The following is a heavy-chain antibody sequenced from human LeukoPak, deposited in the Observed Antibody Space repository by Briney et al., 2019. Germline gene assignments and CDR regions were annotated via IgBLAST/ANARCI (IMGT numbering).Heavy chain of an antibody. Sequence: SSESLSLTCSVSGGSISSSGYYWGWIRQPPGKGLEWIVSISYSGNTYYNPSLRSRVTISVDTSKNQFSLKVASVTAADTAVYYCAAYYHDISGYFGCGQGTLVTVSS. CDR2: ISYSGNT. D-gene: IGHD3-22*01. CDR3: AAYYHDISGYFG. J-gene: IGHJ4*02. V-gene: IGHV4-39*01. CDR1: GGSISSSGYY.